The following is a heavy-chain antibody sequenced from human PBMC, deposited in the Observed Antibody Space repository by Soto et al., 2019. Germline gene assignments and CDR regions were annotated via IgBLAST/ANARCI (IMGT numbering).Heavy chain of an antibody. V-gene: IGHV4-4*07. Sequence: ETLSLTCTVSGGYINTFYWSWVRQPAGKGLEWIGRIFSSGSTSFNPSLESRVAMSVDTSKNHFSLNLSSVTAADMAVYYCAREGSYSAYNFAHGIQLWSFDFWGQGALVTVSS. CDR1: GGYINTFY. D-gene: IGHD5-12*01. CDR2: IFSSGST. CDR3: AREGSYSAYNFAHGIQLWSFDF. J-gene: IGHJ4*02.